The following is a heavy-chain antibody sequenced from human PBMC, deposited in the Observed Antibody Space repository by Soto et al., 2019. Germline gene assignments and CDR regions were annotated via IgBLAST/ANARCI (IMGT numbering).Heavy chain of an antibody. CDR3: AKVTFSGDYYYSYGLDV. CDR2: ISYDGSNK. V-gene: IGHV3-30*18. D-gene: IGHD1-26*01. Sequence: GGSLRLSCAASGFTFSAYGMHWVRQAPGKGLEWVAVISYDGSNKYYADSVKGRFTISRDNSKNTLYLQMNSLRAEDTAVYFCAKVTFSGDYYYSYGLDVWGQGTTVTVSS. CDR1: GFTFSAYG. J-gene: IGHJ6*02.